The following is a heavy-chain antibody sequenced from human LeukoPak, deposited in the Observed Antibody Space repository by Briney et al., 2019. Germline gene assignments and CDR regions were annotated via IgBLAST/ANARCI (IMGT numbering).Heavy chain of an antibody. D-gene: IGHD2-15*01. CDR1: GASIRTYY. J-gene: IGHJ6*02. CDR2: IYSSGST. V-gene: IGHV4-4*07. CDR3: ARGGRGSGDYYYYYGMDV. Sequence: TSETLSLTCSVSGASIRTYYWNWIRQPAGKGLEWIGRIYSSGSTNYNPSLKSRVTMSVDTSKNQFSLQLNSVTAADTAVYYCARGGRGSGDYYYYYGMDVWGQGTTVTVS.